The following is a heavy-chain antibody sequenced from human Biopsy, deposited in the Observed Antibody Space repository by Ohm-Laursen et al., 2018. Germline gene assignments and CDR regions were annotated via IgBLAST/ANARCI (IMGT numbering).Heavy chain of an antibody. J-gene: IGHJ3*02. V-gene: IGHV3-9*01. CDR1: GFSFDAFA. CDR3: ARDISPSTFPENTLDI. CDR2: MSRNNGFI. Sequence: SLRLSCAASGFSFDAFAMHWVRQTPGKGLEWVSGMSRNNGFIGYADSVRGRFTISRDNGQNSLYLQMNNLITKDTAVYYCARDISPSTFPENTLDIWGQGTMVTVSS. D-gene: IGHD2/OR15-2a*01.